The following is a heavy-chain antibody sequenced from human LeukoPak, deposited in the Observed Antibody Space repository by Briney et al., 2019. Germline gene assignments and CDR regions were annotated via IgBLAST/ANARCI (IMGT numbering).Heavy chain of an antibody. Sequence: GGSLRLSCAASGFTFSDYYMSWIRQAPGKGLEWVSYISYTGTTIYYADPVKGRFTISRDNSKNTLYLQMNSLRAEDTAVYYCAKDSPQGSLADYWGQGTLVTVSS. V-gene: IGHV3-11*04. CDR1: GFTFSDYY. CDR3: AKDSPQGSLADY. J-gene: IGHJ4*02. CDR2: ISYTGTTI. D-gene: IGHD6-13*01.